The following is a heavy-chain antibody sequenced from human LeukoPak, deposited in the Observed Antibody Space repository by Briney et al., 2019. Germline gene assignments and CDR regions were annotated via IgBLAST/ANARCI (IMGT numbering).Heavy chain of an antibody. D-gene: IGHD2-21*01. Sequence: ASVKVSCKASGYTFTSYDISWVRQATGQGLEWMGWINPNIGNADYAQKFQGRVTITGGTSISTAYMELSSLRFEDTAVYFCTRSVRNGHSEYRGQGNLVTVSS. CDR1: GYTFTSYD. J-gene: IGHJ4*02. V-gene: IGHV1-8*01. CDR2: INPNIGNA. CDR3: TRSVRNGHSEY.